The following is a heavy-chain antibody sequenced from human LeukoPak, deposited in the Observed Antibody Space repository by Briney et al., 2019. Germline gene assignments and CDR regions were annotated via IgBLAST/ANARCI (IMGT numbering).Heavy chain of an antibody. J-gene: IGHJ6*02. V-gene: IGHV3-21*01. CDR3: ARDSSYGMDV. CDR1: GFTFSSYG. Sequence: GGSLRLSCAASGFTFSSYGMDWVRQAPGRGLEWVSSISSSATYMFYADSVKGRFTISRDNAKNSLYLQMNSLRAEDTAIYYCARDSSYGMDVWGQGTTVTVSS. CDR2: ISSSATYM.